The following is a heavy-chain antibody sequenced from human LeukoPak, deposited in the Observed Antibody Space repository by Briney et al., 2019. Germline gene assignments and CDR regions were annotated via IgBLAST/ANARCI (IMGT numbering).Heavy chain of an antibody. Sequence: PSETLSLTCTVSGGSISSGDYYWSWIRQPPGKGLEWIGYIYYSGSTYYNPSLKSRVTISVDTSKNQFSLKLSSVTAADTAVYYCARGRGYSYGYFPWGQGTLVTVSS. CDR3: ARGRGYSYGYFP. D-gene: IGHD5-18*01. J-gene: IGHJ5*02. CDR2: IYYSGST. CDR1: GGSISSGDYY. V-gene: IGHV4-30-4*01.